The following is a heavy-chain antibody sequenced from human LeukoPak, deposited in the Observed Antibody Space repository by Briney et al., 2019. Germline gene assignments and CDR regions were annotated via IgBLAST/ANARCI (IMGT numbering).Heavy chain of an antibody. CDR3: ARAKSIAAAGIFDY. CDR1: GFNFSSYS. D-gene: IGHD6-13*01. J-gene: IGHJ4*02. Sequence: GGSLRLSCATSGFNFSSYSMNWVRQAPGKGLEWVSYISSYSGTILYADSVKGRFTISRDSGKNSLYLQMNSLRDEDTAVYYCARAKSIAAAGIFDYWGQGTLVTVSS. V-gene: IGHV3-48*02. CDR2: ISSYSGTI.